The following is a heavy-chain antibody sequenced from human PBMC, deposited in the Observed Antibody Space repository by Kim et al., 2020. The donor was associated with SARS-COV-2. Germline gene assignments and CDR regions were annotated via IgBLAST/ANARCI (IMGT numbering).Heavy chain of an antibody. CDR3: ARDFDDSHFDY. J-gene: IGHJ4*02. Sequence: GGSLRLSCAASGFTFSSYAMHWVRQAPGKGLEWVAVISYDGSNKYYADSVKGRFTISRDNSKNTLYLQMNSLRAEDTAVYYCARDFDDSHFDYWGQGTL. D-gene: IGHD3-16*01. CDR2: ISYDGSNK. CDR1: GFTFSSYA. V-gene: IGHV3-30*04.